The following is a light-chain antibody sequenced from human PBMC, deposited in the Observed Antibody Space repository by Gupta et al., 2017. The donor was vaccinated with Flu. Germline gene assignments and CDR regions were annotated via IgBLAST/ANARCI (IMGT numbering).Light chain of an antibody. V-gene: IGKV3-11*01. Sequence: TLSVTPRYKATPSCRASQSDSSYLAWYQQKPGQAPRLLIYEASNRDTGIPARFSGSGSGTDFTLTISSREPEDVAVYYCQQHSNWPPWTFGQGTKVEIK. J-gene: IGKJ1*01. CDR3: QQHSNWPPWT. CDR2: EAS. CDR1: QSDSSY.